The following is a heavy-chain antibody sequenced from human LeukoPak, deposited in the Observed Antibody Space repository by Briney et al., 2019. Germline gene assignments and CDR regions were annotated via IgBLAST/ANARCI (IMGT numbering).Heavy chain of an antibody. CDR2: INQDGSAK. D-gene: IGHD1-7*01. J-gene: IGHJ4*02. Sequence: GGSLRLSCVASGFTLSSHWMSWVRQAPGKGLEWVANINQDGSAKYFVDSVKGRFTISRDNAKNSMYLQMNSLRAENTAVYYCARWEIRGTTHKLDYWGQGTLVTVSS. CDR1: GFTLSSHW. CDR3: ARWEIRGTTHKLDY. V-gene: IGHV3-7*01.